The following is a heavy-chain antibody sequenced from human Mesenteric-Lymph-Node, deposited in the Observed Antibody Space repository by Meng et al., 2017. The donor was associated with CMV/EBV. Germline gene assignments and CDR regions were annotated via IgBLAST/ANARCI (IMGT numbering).Heavy chain of an antibody. Sequence: GESLKISCAASGFTFSSYAMSWVRQAPGKGLEWVSGISDSGGRTDYADSVKGRFTISRDNSKNTLYLQMNSLRAEDTAVYYCATLESFSGSSSDAFDIWGQGTMVTVSS. D-gene: IGHD1-26*01. CDR3: ATLESFSGSSSDAFDI. CDR1: GFTFSSYA. CDR2: ISDSGGRT. V-gene: IGHV3-23*01. J-gene: IGHJ3*02.